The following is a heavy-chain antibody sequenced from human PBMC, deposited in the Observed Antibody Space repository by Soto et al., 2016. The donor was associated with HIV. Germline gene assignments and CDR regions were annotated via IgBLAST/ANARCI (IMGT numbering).Heavy chain of an antibody. CDR3: ARESGYDPDSYYYYYIDV. CDR2: MYHSGNT. D-gene: IGHD5-12*01. V-gene: IGHV4-38-2*02. CDR1: GDSISRGYY. J-gene: IGHJ6*03. Sequence: QVQLQESGPGLVKPSETLSLTCGVSGDSISRGYYWGWIRQPPGKGLEWIASMYHSGNTYYNPSLKKRVNIIIDTSKNQFSLKLTSVTAADTAVYYCARESGYDPDSYYYYYIDVWDKGTTV.